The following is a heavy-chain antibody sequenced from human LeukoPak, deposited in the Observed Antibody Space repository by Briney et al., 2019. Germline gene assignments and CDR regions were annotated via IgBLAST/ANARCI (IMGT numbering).Heavy chain of an antibody. J-gene: IGHJ4*02. Sequence: SVKVSCRASGGTFTSYAISWVRQAPGQGLEWMGRIIPILGIANYAQKFQGRVTITADKSTSTAYMELSSLRSEDTAVYYCASFRPNDYYDSSGSAAGGFDYWGQGTLVTVSS. CDR1: GGTFTSYA. V-gene: IGHV1-69*04. D-gene: IGHD3-22*01. CDR2: IIPILGIA. CDR3: ASFRPNDYYDSSGSAAGGFDY.